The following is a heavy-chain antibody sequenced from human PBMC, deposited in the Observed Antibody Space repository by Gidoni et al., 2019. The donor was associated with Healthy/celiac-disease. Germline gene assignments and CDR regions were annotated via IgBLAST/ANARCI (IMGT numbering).Heavy chain of an antibody. D-gene: IGHD6-25*01. CDR3: ARGRHSGTLVYYYYYYMDV. CDR1: GGTFSSYA. CDR2: IIPIFGTA. Sequence: QVQLVQSGAEVKKPGSSVKVSCKASGGTFSSYAISWVRQAPGQGLEWMGGIIPIFGTANYAQKFQGRVTITADKSTSTAYMELSSLRSEDTAVYYCARGRHSGTLVYYYYYYMDVWGKGTTVTVSS. J-gene: IGHJ6*03. V-gene: IGHV1-69*06.